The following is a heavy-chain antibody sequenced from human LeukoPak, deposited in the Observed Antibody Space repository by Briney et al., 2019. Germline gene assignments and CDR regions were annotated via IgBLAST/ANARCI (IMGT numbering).Heavy chain of an antibody. Sequence: SGPTLVNPTQTLTLTCTFSGFSLSTSGMCVSWIRQPPGKALEWLARIDWDDDKYYSTSLKTRLTISKDTSKNQVVLTMTNMDPVDTATYYCARITIVRGVITFDYWGQGNLVTVSS. CDR3: ARITIVRGVITFDY. D-gene: IGHD3-10*01. V-gene: IGHV2-70*11. CDR1: GFSLSTSGMC. CDR2: IDWDDDK. J-gene: IGHJ4*02.